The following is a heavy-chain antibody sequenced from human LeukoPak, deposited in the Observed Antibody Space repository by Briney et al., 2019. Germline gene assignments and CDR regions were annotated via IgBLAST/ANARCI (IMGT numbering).Heavy chain of an antibody. CDR1: GFTFSSYA. CDR2: ISYDGSNK. Sequence: PGGSLRLSCAASGFTFSSYAMHWVRQAPGKGLEWVAVISYDGSNKYYADSVKGRFTISRDNSKNTLYLQMNSLRAEDTAVYYCARSRITMIVVVTYFDYWGQGTLVTVSS. CDR3: ARSRITMIVVVTYFDY. D-gene: IGHD3-22*01. J-gene: IGHJ4*02. V-gene: IGHV3-30-3*01.